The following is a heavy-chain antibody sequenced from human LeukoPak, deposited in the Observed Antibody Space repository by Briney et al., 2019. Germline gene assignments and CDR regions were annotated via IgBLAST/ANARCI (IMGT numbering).Heavy chain of an antibody. CDR1: GFTFSSYW. V-gene: IGHV3-7*01. D-gene: IGHD3-16*02. CDR3: ARADYDYVWGSYRQYYFDY. J-gene: IGHJ4*02. CDR2: IKQGGSEK. Sequence: GGSLRLSCAASGFTFSSYWMSWVRQAPGKGLEWVANIKQGGSEKYYVDSVKGRFTISRDNAKNSLYLQMNSLRAEDTAVSYCARADYDYVWGSYRQYYFDYWGQGTLVTVSS.